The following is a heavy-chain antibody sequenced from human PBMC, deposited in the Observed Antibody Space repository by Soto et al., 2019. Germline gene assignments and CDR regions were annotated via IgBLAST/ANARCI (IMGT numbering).Heavy chain of an antibody. Sequence: SETLSLTCTVSGGSISSGGYYWSWIRQHPGKGLEWIGYIYYSGSTYYNPSLKSRVTISVDTSKNQFSLKLSSVTAADTAVYYCARDYRPSAGGPDYGDNGTPGYGMDVWGQGTTVTVSS. CDR2: IYYSGST. CDR1: GGSISSGGYY. J-gene: IGHJ6*02. V-gene: IGHV4-31*03. D-gene: IGHD4-17*01. CDR3: ARDYRPSAGGPDYGDNGTPGYGMDV.